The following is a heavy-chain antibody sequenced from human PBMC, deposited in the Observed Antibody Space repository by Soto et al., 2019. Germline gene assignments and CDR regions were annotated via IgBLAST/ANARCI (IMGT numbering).Heavy chain of an antibody. Sequence: EVQLLESGGGLVQPGGSLRLSCAASGFTFSAYAMGWVRQAPGKGLEWVSTIHGGGGATHYADSVKGRFTISRDDSKNRQHAQMNSLRAEDTAVYYCAKFEGHPLEYWYLDFWGRGTLVTVSS. CDR3: AKFEGHPLEYWYLDF. J-gene: IGHJ2*01. V-gene: IGHV3-23*01. D-gene: IGHD1-1*01. CDR1: GFTFSAYA. CDR2: IHGGGGAT.